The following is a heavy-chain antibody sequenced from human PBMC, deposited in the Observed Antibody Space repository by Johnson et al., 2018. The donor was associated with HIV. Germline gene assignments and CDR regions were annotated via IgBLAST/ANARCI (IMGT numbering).Heavy chain of an antibody. V-gene: IGHV3-66*01. D-gene: IGHD3-10*01. Sequence: VQLVESGGGLVQPGGSLRLSCAASGLTVSTNDINWVRQAPGKGLEWVAIIYSGDCTYYADSLEGRFTISRDNSKNTLYLQMNSLSAEDTAVYYCAKDSTYYGGSSGAFDIWGQGTMVTVSS. CDR3: AKDSTYYGGSSGAFDI. CDR2: IYSGDCT. J-gene: IGHJ3*02. CDR1: GLTVSTND.